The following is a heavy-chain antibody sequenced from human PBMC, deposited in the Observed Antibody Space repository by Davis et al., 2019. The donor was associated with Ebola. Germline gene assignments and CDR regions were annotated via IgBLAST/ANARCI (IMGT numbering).Heavy chain of an antibody. Sequence: GGSLRLSCAASGFSFSSYGMHWVRQAPGKGLEWVAVISYDGSNKYYADSVKGRFTISRDNSKNTLYLQMNSLRAEDTAVYYCAKVLSIAARIFVVYYYYYGMDVWGQGTTVTVSS. CDR3: AKVLSIAARIFVVYYYYYGMDV. J-gene: IGHJ6*02. V-gene: IGHV3-30*18. D-gene: IGHD6-6*01. CDR2: ISYDGSNK. CDR1: GFSFSSYG.